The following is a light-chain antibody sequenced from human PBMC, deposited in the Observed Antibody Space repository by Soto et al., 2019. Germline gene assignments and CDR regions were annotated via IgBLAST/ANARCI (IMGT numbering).Light chain of an antibody. V-gene: IGLV2-14*01. CDR2: EVS. CDR1: SSDVGSYNY. CDR3: SSYTRSSTLVYV. J-gene: IGLJ1*01. Sequence: QSALTQPASVSGSPGQSITISCTGTSSDVGSYNYVSWYQQHPGKAPKLIIYEVSNRPSGVSNRFSGSKSGNTASLTISGLQADDEADYYCSSYTRSSTLVYVFGAGTKLTVL.